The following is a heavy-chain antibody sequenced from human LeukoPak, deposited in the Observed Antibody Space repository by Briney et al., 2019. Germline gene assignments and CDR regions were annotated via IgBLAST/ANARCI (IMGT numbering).Heavy chain of an antibody. CDR2: ISYDGSNK. Sequence: PGGSLRLSCAASGFTFSSYAMHWVRQAPGKGLEWVAVISYDGSNKYYADSVKGRFTISRDSSKNTLYLQMNSLRAEDTAVYYCARDASYGDYDRPGYWGQGTLVTVSS. D-gene: IGHD4-17*01. CDR1: GFTFSSYA. CDR3: ARDASYGDYDRPGY. J-gene: IGHJ4*02. V-gene: IGHV3-30*04.